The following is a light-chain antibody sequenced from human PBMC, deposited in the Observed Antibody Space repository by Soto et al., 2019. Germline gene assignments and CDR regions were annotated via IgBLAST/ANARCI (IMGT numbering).Light chain of an antibody. J-gene: IGKJ4*01. V-gene: IGKV1-39*01. CDR1: QSISNF. Sequence: IPMTQSPSSLSESVGDRVTITCRASQSISNFLNWYQQRPGKAPKLLIYSASSLQSGVPSRFSGSGSGTDFSLTISSLQPEDFATYYCQQTNGSPLTFGGGTKVEIK. CDR3: QQTNGSPLT. CDR2: SAS.